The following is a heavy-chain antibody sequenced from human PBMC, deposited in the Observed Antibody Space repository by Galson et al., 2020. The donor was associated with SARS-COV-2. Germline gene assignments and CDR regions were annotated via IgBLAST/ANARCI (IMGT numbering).Heavy chain of an antibody. CDR1: GGSISSYY. V-gene: IGHV4-59*08. J-gene: IGHJ2*01. CDR3: ARMLGGGSDWLLYSSIWYFDL. CDR2: IYYSGST. Sequence: ETSETLSLTCTVSGGSISSYYWSWIRQPPGKGLEWIGYIYYSGSTNYNPSLKSRVTISVDTSKNQFSLKLSSVTAADTAVYYCARMLGGGSDWLLYSSIWYFDLWGRGTLVTVSS. D-gene: IGHD3-9*01.